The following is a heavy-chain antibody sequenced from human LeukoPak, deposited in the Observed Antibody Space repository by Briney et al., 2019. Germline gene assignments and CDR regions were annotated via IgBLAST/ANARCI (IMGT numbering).Heavy chain of an antibody. CDR3: ARDKIVGPTLLDY. Sequence: GGSLRLSCAASGFTFSSYWMSWVRQAPGKGLEWVANIKQDGSEKYYVDSVQGRFAISRDNAKNSLFLHMSSLRAEDTAVYYCARDKIVGPTLLDYWGQGTSVTVSS. D-gene: IGHD1-26*01. V-gene: IGHV3-7*01. CDR1: GFTFSSYW. CDR2: IKQDGSEK. J-gene: IGHJ4*02.